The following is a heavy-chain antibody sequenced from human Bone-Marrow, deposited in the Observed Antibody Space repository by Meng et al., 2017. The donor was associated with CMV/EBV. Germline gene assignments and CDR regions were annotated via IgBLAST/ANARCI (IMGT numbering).Heavy chain of an antibody. Sequence: SETLSLTCTGAGGSISRSSYYWGWIRQPPRKGLEWIGSLYYSGSTYYNPSLKSRVTISVDTSKHQFSLQLSSVTAADTAVYYCARMTTVTYAFDIWGQGTMVTV. V-gene: IGHV4-39*07. CDR2: LYYSGST. CDR1: GGSISRSSYY. J-gene: IGHJ3*02. CDR3: ARMTTVTYAFDI. D-gene: IGHD4-11*01.